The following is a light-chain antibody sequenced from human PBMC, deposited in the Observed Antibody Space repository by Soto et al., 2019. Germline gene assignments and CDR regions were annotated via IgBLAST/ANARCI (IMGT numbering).Light chain of an antibody. CDR3: SSFTSGTSRYV. CDR1: RSDVGGFNY. Sequence: QSALTQPASVSGSPGQSVTISCTGTRSDVGGFNYVSWYQQHPGKAPKLMIFEVNNRPSGISNRFFGSKSDNTASLTISGLQAEDEADYYCSSFTSGTSRYVFGTGTKLTVL. CDR2: EVN. V-gene: IGLV2-14*01. J-gene: IGLJ1*01.